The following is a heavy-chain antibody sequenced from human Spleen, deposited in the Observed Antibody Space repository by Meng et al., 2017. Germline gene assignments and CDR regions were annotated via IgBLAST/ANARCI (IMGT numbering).Heavy chain of an antibody. Sequence: QVQLQESGPGLVKPLQTLSLTCTVSGGSISSGDYYWNWIRQPPGKGLEWIGEIYHSGSTNYNPSLKSRVTISVDKSKNQFSLKLSSVTAADTAVYYCAGSDGLQLQTYFDYWGQGTLVTVSS. CDR2: IYHSGST. CDR1: GGSISSGDYY. V-gene: IGHV4-30-4*01. D-gene: IGHD5-24*01. J-gene: IGHJ4*02. CDR3: AGSDGLQLQTYFDY.